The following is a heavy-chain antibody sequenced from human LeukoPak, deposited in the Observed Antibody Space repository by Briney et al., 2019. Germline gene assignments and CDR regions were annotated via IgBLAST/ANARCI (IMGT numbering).Heavy chain of an antibody. CDR3: ARRSSSGWYGDDFDY. V-gene: IGHV3-30*02. J-gene: IGHJ4*02. CDR2: IRYDGSNK. CDR1: GFTFSSYG. Sequence: GGSLRLSCAASGFTFSSYGMHWVRQAPGKGLEWVAFIRYDGSNKYYADSVKGRFTISRDNSKNTLYLQMNSLRAEDTAVYYCARRSSSGWYGDDFDYWGQGTLVTVSS. D-gene: IGHD6-19*01.